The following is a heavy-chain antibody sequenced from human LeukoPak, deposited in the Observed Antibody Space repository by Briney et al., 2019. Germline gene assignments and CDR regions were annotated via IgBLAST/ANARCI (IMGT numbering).Heavy chain of an antibody. CDR3: ARCYYDSSGYYFGAFDI. Sequence: PGGSLRLSCAASGFTFSNYAMSWVRQAPEKGLEWVSAISGSGGSTYYADSVKGRFTISRDNSKNTLYLKMNSLRAEDTAVYYCARCYYDSSGYYFGAFDIWGQGTAVTVSS. J-gene: IGHJ3*02. CDR1: GFTFSNYA. CDR2: ISGSGGST. D-gene: IGHD3-22*01. V-gene: IGHV3-23*01.